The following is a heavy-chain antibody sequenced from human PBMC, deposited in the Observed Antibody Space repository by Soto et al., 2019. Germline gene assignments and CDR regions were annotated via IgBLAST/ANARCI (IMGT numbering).Heavy chain of an antibody. CDR1: GYTFTSYA. J-gene: IGHJ4*02. V-gene: IGHV1-3*01. CDR3: ASAIGDCSGGSCCLNFDY. D-gene: IGHD2-15*01. CDR2: INAGNGNT. Sequence: QVQLVQSGAEVKKPGASVKVSCKASGYTFTSYAMHWVRQAPGQRLEWMGWINAGNGNTKYSQKFQGRVTITRDTSASKAYMELSSLRSEDTAVYYCASAIGDCSGGSCCLNFDYWGQGTLVTVSS.